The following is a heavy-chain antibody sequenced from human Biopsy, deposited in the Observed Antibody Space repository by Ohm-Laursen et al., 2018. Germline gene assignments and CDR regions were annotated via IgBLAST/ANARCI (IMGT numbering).Heavy chain of an antibody. CDR3: ARNTGWYGDLYYFDY. J-gene: IGHJ4*02. D-gene: IGHD6-19*01. CDR2: INPSGSTT. CDR1: GYSFNSYY. Sequence: SVKVSCKASGYSFNSYYMHWVRQAPGQGLEWMGMINPSGSTTSYPQIFQGRVTMTRDTSKSTVYMELSSLRSADTAVYFCARNTGWYGDLYYFDYWGQGTLVTVSS. V-gene: IGHV1-46*02.